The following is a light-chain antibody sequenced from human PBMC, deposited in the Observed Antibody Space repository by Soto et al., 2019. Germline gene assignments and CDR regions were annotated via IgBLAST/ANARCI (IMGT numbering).Light chain of an antibody. CDR2: DAS. V-gene: IGKV3-15*01. Sequence: EVVMTQSPATLTVSQSERATIXXRASQNIISYLAWYQQKPGQAPRIVXYDASTRATESPARFSGGRSGTEFTLTINSLQSEDVAVYYCHQCYDWPRVTFGQGTKVEI. CDR3: HQCYDWPRVT. CDR1: QNIISY. J-gene: IGKJ1*01.